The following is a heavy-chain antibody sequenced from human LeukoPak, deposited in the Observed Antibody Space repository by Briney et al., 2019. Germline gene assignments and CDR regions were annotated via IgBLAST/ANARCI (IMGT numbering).Heavy chain of an antibody. CDR2: IYYSGST. CDR3: ARGTYFYDSSGYYFDY. D-gene: IGHD3-22*01. Sequence: SEALSLTCTVSGGSISSYYWSWLRQPPGKGLECLGYIYYSGSTNYNPSLKSRVTISVDTPKNQFSLKLSSVTAADTAVYYCARGTYFYDSSGYYFDYWGQGTLVTVSS. CDR1: GGSISSYY. V-gene: IGHV4-59*01. J-gene: IGHJ4*02.